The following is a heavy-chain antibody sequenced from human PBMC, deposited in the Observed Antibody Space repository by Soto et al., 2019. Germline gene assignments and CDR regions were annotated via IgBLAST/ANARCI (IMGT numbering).Heavy chain of an antibody. D-gene: IGHD3-3*01. J-gene: IGHJ4*02. CDR2: IKSKTDGGTT. Sequence: GGSLRLSCAASGFTFSNAWMSWVRQAPGKGLEWVGRIKSKTDGGTTDYAAPVKGRFTISRDDSKNTLYLQMNSLKTEDTAVYYCTTFSPSPIDFWSGWPDYWGQGTLVTVSS. CDR3: TTFSPSPIDFWSGWPDY. CDR1: GFTFSNAW. V-gene: IGHV3-15*01.